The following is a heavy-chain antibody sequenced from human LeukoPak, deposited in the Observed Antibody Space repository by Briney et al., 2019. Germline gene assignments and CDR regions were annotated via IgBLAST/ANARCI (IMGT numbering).Heavy chain of an antibody. CDR2: INRDGSEK. CDR1: GFSVSSNY. V-gene: IGHV3-7*01. CDR3: ARQERDY. Sequence: GGSLRLSCAASGFSVSSNYMSWARQAPGKGLEWVANINRDGSEKNYVGSVKGRFTISRDNAKNSLYPQVNSLRVEDTAVYYCARQERDYWGQGILVTVSS. J-gene: IGHJ4*02.